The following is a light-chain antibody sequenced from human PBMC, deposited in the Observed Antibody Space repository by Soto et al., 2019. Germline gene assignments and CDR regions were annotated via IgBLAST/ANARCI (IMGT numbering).Light chain of an antibody. V-gene: IGKV3-20*01. J-gene: IGKJ2*01. CDR1: QSIRSSY. CDR2: GAS. Sequence: EIVLTQSPGTLSLSPGERATLSCRASQSIRSSYLAWYQQKSVQTPRLLIYGASSRATGIPDRFSGSGSGTDSTLTISRLEPEDFAVYYCQQYGSSPYTFGQGTKVDIK. CDR3: QQYGSSPYT.